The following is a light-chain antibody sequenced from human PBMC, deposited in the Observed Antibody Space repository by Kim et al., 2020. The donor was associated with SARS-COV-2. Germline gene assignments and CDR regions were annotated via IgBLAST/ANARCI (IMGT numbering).Light chain of an antibody. CDR1: QSVSSNY. V-gene: IGKV3-20*01. CDR2: GAS. CDR3: QQYGSSPRT. Sequence: EIVLTQSPGTLSLSPGERATLSCRASQSVSSNYLAWYQQKSGQAPRLLIYGASRRATGIPDRFSGNGSGTDFTLTISRLEPEDFAVFYCQQYGSSPRTFGQGTKVDIK. J-gene: IGKJ1*01.